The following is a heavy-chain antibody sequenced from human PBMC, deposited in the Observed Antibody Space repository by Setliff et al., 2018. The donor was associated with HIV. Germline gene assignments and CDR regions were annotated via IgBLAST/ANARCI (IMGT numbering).Heavy chain of an antibody. CDR2: MNSDGGT. CDR1: EFTLNKYS. CDR3: VKGVKWLAP. J-gene: IGHJ5*02. Sequence: PGGSLRLSCAAAEFTLNKYSVTWVRQGPGKGLEWVSVMNSDGGTYYADSVKGRFTISRDNSINIVYLHMNSLIAEDTAVYYCVKGVKWLAPWGQGSQVTVSS. V-gene: IGHV3-53*01. D-gene: IGHD2-21*01.